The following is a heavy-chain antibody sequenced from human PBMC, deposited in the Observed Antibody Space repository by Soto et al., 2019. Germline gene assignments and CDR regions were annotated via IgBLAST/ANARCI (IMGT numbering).Heavy chain of an antibody. V-gene: IGHV4-30-4*01. CDR1: GGSISSGDYY. J-gene: IGHJ4*02. D-gene: IGHD2-15*01. CDR3: AREILLLAYFDY. Sequence: SETLSLTCTVSGGSISSGDYYWSWIRQPPGKGLEWIGYISYSGTTYYNPSLKSRVTISVDTSKNQFSLKLSSVTAADTAVYYCAREILLLAYFDYWGQGTLVTVSS. CDR2: ISYSGTT.